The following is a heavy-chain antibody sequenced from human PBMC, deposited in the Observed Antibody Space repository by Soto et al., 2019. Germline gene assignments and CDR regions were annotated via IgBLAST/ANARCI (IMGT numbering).Heavy chain of an antibody. Sequence: QVQLVQSGAEVKKPGASVKVSCKASGYTFTSYGISWVRQAPGQGLEWMGWISAYNGNTNYAQKLQGRVTMTTDTSTSTAYMELRSVRSDDTAVYYCARFKAVAGTGGGAFDIWGQGTMVTVSS. D-gene: IGHD6-19*01. CDR1: GYTFTSYG. CDR3: ARFKAVAGTGGGAFDI. CDR2: ISAYNGNT. V-gene: IGHV1-18*01. J-gene: IGHJ3*02.